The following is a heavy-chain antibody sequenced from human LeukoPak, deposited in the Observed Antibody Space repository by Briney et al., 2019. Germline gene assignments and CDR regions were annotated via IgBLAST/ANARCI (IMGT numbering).Heavy chain of an antibody. Sequence: SGGSLRLSYAASGFTFSSYSMNWVRQAPGKGLEWVSSISSSSSYIYYADSVKGRFTISRDNAKNSLYLQMNSLRAEDTAVYYCASLDNDYGDYSWFDPWGQGTLVTVSS. CDR2: ISSSSSYI. V-gene: IGHV3-21*01. J-gene: IGHJ5*02. CDR3: ASLDNDYGDYSWFDP. CDR1: GFTFSSYS. D-gene: IGHD4-17*01.